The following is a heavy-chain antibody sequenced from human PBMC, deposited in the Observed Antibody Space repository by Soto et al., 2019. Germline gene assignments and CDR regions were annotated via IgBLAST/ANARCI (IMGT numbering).Heavy chain of an antibody. CDR2: INHSGST. V-gene: IGHV4-34*01. J-gene: IGHJ6*03. D-gene: IGHD6-6*01. Sequence: SETLSLTCAVYGGSFSGYYWSWIRQPPGKGLEWIGEINHSGSTNYNPSLKSRVTISVDTSKNQFSLKLSSVTAADTAVYYCARGRGWRSSSSVKDYYYMDVWGKGTTVTVSS. CDR1: GGSFSGYY. CDR3: ARGRGWRSSSSVKDYYYMDV.